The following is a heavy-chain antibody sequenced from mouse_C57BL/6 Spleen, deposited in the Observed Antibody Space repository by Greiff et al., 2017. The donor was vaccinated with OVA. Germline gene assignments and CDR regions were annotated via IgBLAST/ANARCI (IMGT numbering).Heavy chain of an antibody. V-gene: IGHV5-17*01. CDR1: GFTFSDYG. CDR3: ARDYGSSYDAYFDY. Sequence: VQLKESGGGLVKPGGSLKLSCAASGFTFSDYGMHWVRQAPEKGLEWVAYISSGSSTIYYADTVKGRFTISRDNAKNTLFLQMTSLRSEDTAMYYCARDYGSSYDAYFDYWGQGTTLTVSS. J-gene: IGHJ2*01. D-gene: IGHD1-1*01. CDR2: ISSGSSTI.